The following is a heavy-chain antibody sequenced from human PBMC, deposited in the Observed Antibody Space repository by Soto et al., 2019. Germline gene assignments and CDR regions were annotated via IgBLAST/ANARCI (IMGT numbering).Heavy chain of an antibody. D-gene: IGHD2-8*01. CDR3: ARQKSSLGYCTNGVCYTSDY. J-gene: IGHJ4*02. V-gene: IGHV5-51*01. CDR2: IYPGDSDT. CDR1: GYSFTSYW. Sequence: GESLKISCKGSGYSFTSYWIGWVRQMPGKGLEWMGIIYPGDSDTRYSPSFQGQVTISADKSISTAYLQWSSLKASDTATYYCARQKSSLGYCTNGVCYTSDYWGQGTLVTVSS.